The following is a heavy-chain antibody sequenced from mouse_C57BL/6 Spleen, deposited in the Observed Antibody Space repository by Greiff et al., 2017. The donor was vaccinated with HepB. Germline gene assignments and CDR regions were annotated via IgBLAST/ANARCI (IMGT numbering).Heavy chain of an antibody. D-gene: IGHD1-1*01. V-gene: IGHV1-53*01. CDR2: INPSNGGT. Sequence: QVQLQQPGTELVKPGASVKLSCKASGYTFTSYWMHWVKQRPGQGLEWIGNINPSNGGTNYNEKFKSKATLTVDKSSSTAYMQLSSLTSEDSAVYYCARDEVYYYGSSLYWYFDVWGTGTTVTVSS. CDR3: ARDEVYYYGSSLYWYFDV. CDR1: GYTFTSYW. J-gene: IGHJ1*03.